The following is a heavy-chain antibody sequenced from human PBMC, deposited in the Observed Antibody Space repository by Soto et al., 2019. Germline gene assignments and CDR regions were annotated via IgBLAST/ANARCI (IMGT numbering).Heavy chain of an antibody. D-gene: IGHD2-8*02. CDR2: INHSGST. J-gene: IGHJ4*02. V-gene: IGHV4-34*01. CDR1: GGSFSGDY. CDR3: ARDNITGHFDY. Sequence: SETLSLTCAVYGGSFSGDYWTWIRQPPGTGLEWIGEINHSGSTNYNPSLKSRVTISVDTSKNQFSLKLTSVTAADTAVYYCARDNITGHFDYWGQGTLVTVSS.